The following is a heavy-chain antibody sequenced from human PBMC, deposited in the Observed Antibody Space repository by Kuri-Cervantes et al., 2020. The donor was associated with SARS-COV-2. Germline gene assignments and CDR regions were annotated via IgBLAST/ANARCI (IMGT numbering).Heavy chain of an antibody. D-gene: IGHD4/OR15-4a*01. Sequence: SVKVSCKASGGTFSSYAISWVRQAPGQGLEWMGGIIPIFGTANYAQKFQGRVTITADESTSTAYMELSSLRSEGTAVYYCARNPHSLTSYYYYYMDVWGKGTTVTVSS. V-gene: IGHV1-69*13. CDR2: IIPIFGTA. CDR3: ARNPHSLTSYYYYYMDV. CDR1: GGTFSSYA. J-gene: IGHJ6*03.